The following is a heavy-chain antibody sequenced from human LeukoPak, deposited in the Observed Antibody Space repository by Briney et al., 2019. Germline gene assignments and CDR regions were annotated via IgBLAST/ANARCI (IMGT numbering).Heavy chain of an antibody. Sequence: PSETLSLTCAVYGGSFSGYYWSWIRQPPGKGLEWIGYIYYSGSTNYNPSLKSRVTISVDTSKNQFSLKLSSVTAADMAVYYCARLNYARSWFDPWGQGTLVTVSS. CDR1: GGSFSGYY. CDR3: ARLNYARSWFDP. J-gene: IGHJ5*02. V-gene: IGHV4-59*08. D-gene: IGHD1-7*01. CDR2: IYYSGST.